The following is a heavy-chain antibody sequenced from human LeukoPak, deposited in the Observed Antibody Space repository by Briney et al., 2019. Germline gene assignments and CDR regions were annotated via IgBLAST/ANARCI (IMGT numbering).Heavy chain of an antibody. CDR2: IDTAGDT. J-gene: IGHJ5*02. CDR1: GFTFSSYD. D-gene: IGHD3-22*01. Sequence: PGGSLRLSCAASGFTFSSYDMHWVRQATGKGLEWVSAIDTAGDTYYPGSVKGRFTISRENAKNSLFLQMNSLRAEDTAVYYCASTIGGDYYYDSSGYPWFDPWGQGTLVTVSS. CDR3: ASTIGGDYYYDSSGYPWFDP. V-gene: IGHV3-13*01.